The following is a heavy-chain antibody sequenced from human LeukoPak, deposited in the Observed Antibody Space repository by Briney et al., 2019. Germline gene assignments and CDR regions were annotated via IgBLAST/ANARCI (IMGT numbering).Heavy chain of an antibody. V-gene: IGHV1-69*01. D-gene: IGHD2-2*01. CDR3: ARDAEYCSSTSCYGY. CDR1: GGTFSSYA. J-gene: IGHJ4*02. CDR2: IIPIFGTA. Sequence: ASVKVSCKASGGTFSSYAISWVRQAPGQGLEWMGGIIPIFGTANYAQKFQGRVTITADESTSTAYMELSSLRSEDTAVYYCARDAEYCSSTSCYGYWGQGTLVTVSS.